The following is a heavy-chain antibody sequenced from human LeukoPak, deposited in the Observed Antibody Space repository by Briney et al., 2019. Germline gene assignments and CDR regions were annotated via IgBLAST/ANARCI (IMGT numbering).Heavy chain of an antibody. CDR1: GGSFSGYY. CDR2: INHSGST. J-gene: IGHJ3*02. V-gene: IGHV4-34*01. Sequence: SETLSLTCAVYGGSFSGYYWSWIRQPPGKGLEWIGEINHSGSTNYNPSLKSRVTISVDTSKNQFSLKLSSVTAADTAVYYCARPFYAFDIWGQGTMVTVSS. CDR3: ARPFYAFDI.